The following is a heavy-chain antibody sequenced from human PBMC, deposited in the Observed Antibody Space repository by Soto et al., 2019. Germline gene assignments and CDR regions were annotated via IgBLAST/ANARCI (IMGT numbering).Heavy chain of an antibody. J-gene: IGHJ4*02. V-gene: IGHV4-59*01. CDR2: IYYSGST. Sequence: ASVPLRLSKSVAGGSSRNYDGSWIRQHPGKGLEWIGYIYYSGSTNYNPSLKSRVTISVDTSKNQFSLKLSSVTAADTAVYYCARTTITWYYFAYWGQGTLVPVSS. CDR1: GGSSRNYD. D-gene: IGHD3-10*01. CDR3: ARTTITWYYFAY.